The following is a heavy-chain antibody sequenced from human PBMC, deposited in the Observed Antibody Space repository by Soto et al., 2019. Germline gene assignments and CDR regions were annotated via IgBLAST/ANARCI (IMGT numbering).Heavy chain of an antibody. Sequence: SETLSLTCTVSGGSISSGDYYRSWIRQPPGKGLEWIGYIYYSGSTYYNPSLKSRVTISVDTSKNQFSLKLSSVTAADTAVYYCATLRVYDSSGYHGYFDYWAQGTLVTVSS. CDR1: GGSISSGDYY. CDR3: ATLRVYDSSGYHGYFDY. CDR2: IYYSGST. J-gene: IGHJ4*02. V-gene: IGHV4-30-4*01. D-gene: IGHD3-22*01.